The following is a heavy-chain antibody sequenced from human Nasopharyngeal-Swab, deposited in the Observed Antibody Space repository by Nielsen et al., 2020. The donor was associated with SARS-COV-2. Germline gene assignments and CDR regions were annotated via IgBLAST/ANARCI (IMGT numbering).Heavy chain of an antibody. CDR3: ATITPSPFDY. CDR2: ISWNSGSI. V-gene: IGHV3-9*01. D-gene: IGHD3-10*01. J-gene: IGHJ4*02. Sequence: SLKISCAASGFTFDDYAMHWVRQAPGKGLEWVSGISWNSGSIGYADSVKGRFTISRDNAKNSLYLQMNSLRAEDTAFYYCATITPSPFDYWGQGTLVTVSS. CDR1: GFTFDDYA.